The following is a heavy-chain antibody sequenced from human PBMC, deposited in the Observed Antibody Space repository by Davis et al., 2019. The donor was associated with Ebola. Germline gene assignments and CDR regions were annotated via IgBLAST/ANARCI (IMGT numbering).Heavy chain of an antibody. D-gene: IGHD1-26*01. J-gene: IGHJ2*01. CDR2: ISSSSSTI. CDR3: ARDYGWWEGGYFDL. CDR1: GFTFSSYW. Sequence: PGGSLRLSCAASGFTFSSYWMHWVRQAPGKGLEWVSYISSSSSTIYYADSVKGRFTISRDNAKNSLYLQMNSLRDEDTAVYYCARDYGWWEGGYFDLWGRGTLVTVSS. V-gene: IGHV3-48*02.